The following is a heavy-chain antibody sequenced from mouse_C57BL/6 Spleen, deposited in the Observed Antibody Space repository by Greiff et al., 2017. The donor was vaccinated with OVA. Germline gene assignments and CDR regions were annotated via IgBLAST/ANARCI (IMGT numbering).Heavy chain of an antibody. CDR2: IDPEGGDT. CDR1: GFTIKDYY. V-gene: IGHV14-1*01. D-gene: IGHD2-4*01. J-gene: IGHJ3*01. CDR3: TTFSDYDVLFAY. Sequence: EVQLQQSGAELVRPGASVKLSCTASGFTIKDYYMHWVKQRPEQGLEWIGRIDPEGGDTEYAPKFQGKATMTADTASNTAYLQLSSLTSEDTAVYYCTTFSDYDVLFAYWGQGTLVTVSA.